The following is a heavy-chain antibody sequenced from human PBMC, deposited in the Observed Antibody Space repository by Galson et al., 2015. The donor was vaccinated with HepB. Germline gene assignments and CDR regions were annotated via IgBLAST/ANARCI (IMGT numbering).Heavy chain of an antibody. Sequence: SGYTFTMYAMHWVRQAPGQRPEWMRWINVGNGNTKYSQKFQGRVTITRDTSARTAYMELGSLKSEDTAVYYCARSGRFGIAAADHGLYWGQGTLVTVSS. CDR2: INVGNGNT. CDR3: ARSGRFGIAAADHGLY. J-gene: IGHJ4*02. CDR1: GYTFTMYA. V-gene: IGHV1-3*01. D-gene: IGHD6-13*01.